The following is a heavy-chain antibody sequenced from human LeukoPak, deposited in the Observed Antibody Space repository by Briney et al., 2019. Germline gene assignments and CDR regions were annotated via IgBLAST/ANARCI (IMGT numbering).Heavy chain of an antibody. CDR2: IIPMFNTT. J-gene: IGHJ5*02. CDR1: GYTFTTYA. V-gene: IGHV1-69*06. CDR3: VEGGIAPLNWFDP. D-gene: IGHD6-13*01. Sequence: SVTVSCKASGYTFTTYAISWVRQAPGQGLEWMGGIIPMFNTTKYAQKFQDRVTITADKSTSTAYMELSSLRSEDTAVYYCVEGGIAPLNWFDPWGQGTLVTVSS.